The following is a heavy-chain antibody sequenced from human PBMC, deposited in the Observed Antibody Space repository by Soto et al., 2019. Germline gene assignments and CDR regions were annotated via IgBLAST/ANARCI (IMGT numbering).Heavy chain of an antibody. CDR3: ARFYCSGGSCYLSY. J-gene: IGHJ4*02. Sequence: AESLKTSSKGSGYSFTSYWIRWVRPMPGKGLEWMGIIYPGDSDTRYSPSFQGQVTISADKSISTAYLQWSSLKASDTAMYYCARFYCSGGSCYLSYWGQGTLVTVSS. V-gene: IGHV5-51*01. CDR1: GYSFTSYW. D-gene: IGHD2-15*01. CDR2: IYPGDSDT.